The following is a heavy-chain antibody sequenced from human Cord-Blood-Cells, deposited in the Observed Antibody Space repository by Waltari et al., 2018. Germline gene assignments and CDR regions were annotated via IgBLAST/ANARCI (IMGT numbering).Heavy chain of an antibody. V-gene: IGHV3-7*01. D-gene: IGHD6-19*01. Sequence: EVQLVESGGGLVQPGGALRLSCAALGFTFSSYGMRCVRQAQGKGLEWVANIKQDGSEKYYVDSVKGRFTISRDNAKNSLYLQMNSLRAEDTAVYYCARIRDSGIAVAGPFDYWGQGTLVTVSS. CDR2: IKQDGSEK. CDR1: GFTFSSYG. CDR3: ARIRDSGIAVAGPFDY. J-gene: IGHJ4*02.